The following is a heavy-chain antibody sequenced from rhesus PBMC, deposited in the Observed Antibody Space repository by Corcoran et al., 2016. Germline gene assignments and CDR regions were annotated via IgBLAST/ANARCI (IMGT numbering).Heavy chain of an antibody. Sequence: QVTLKESGPALVKPTQTLTLTCTFSGFPIRSPGPGVGWIRQPPGKALEWLASIYWNESKYYSTSLKSRLTISKDTSKNQVVLTMTNMDPVDTTTYYCARVRYSESYHDFDYWGQGVLVTVSS. CDR3: ARVRYSESYHDFDY. J-gene: IGHJ4*01. CDR2: IYWNESK. D-gene: IGHD1-44*02. V-gene: IGHV2-95*01. CDR1: GFPIRSPGPG.